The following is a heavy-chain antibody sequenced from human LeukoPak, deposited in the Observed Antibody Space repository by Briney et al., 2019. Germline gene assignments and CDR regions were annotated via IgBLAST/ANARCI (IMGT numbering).Heavy chain of an antibody. CDR1: GFTFSTYA. D-gene: IGHD3-22*01. Sequence: GGSLTLSXAAYGFTFSTYATHWFRPAPGKGLDWVGGLWYDGSNKFYGDFVKGRFSISRDNSKNTLYLQMNSLRAEDTAVYYCAKGVLYDSSGLDAFDIWGQGTMVTVSS. V-gene: IGHV3-33*06. CDR2: LWYDGSNK. CDR3: AKGVLYDSSGLDAFDI. J-gene: IGHJ3*02.